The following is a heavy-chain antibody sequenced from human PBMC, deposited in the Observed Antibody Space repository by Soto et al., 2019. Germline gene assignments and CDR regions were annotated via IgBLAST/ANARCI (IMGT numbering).Heavy chain of an antibody. CDR2: TYYRSKWYN. Sequence: PSQTLSLTCVISGDSVSSNSAAWNWIRQSPSRGLEWLGRTYYRSKWYNDYAVSVKSRITINPDTSKNQFSLQLNSVTPEDTAVYYCARSGVDWNFEYNWFDPWGQGTLVTVSS. CDR1: GDSVSSNSAA. V-gene: IGHV6-1*01. J-gene: IGHJ5*02. D-gene: IGHD1-7*01. CDR3: ARSGVDWNFEYNWFDP.